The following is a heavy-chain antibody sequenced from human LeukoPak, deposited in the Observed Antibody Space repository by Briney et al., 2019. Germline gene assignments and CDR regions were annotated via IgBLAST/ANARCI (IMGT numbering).Heavy chain of an antibody. V-gene: IGHV1-18*04. Sequence: ASVPVSCKASVYTLHSYGISWVRQAPAQGLEGMGWISAYNGNTNYPQKLQGRVTMTTDTSKSTAYMELRSLRSDDTSVYYCDLWSGYCSSTSCYEIWFDPWGQGTLVTVSS. CDR3: DLWSGYCSSTSCYEIWFDP. CDR1: VYTLHSYG. J-gene: IGHJ5*02. CDR2: ISAYNGNT. D-gene: IGHD2-2*03.